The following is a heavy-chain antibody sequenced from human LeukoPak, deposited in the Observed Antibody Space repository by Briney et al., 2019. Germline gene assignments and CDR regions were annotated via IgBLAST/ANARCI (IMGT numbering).Heavy chain of an antibody. CDR3: ARRAQLVGDY. D-gene: IGHD6-6*01. J-gene: IGHJ4*02. CDR2: IYPGASDT. CDR1: GYSLPSYW. V-gene: IGHV5-51*01. Sequence: EAPKISLNGPGYSLPSYWIGLVRQMPGKGPEWLGIIYPGASDTSNSPSSQGQVTISADKSISTAYLQCSSLKASDTAMYYCARRAQLVGDYWGQGTLVTVSS.